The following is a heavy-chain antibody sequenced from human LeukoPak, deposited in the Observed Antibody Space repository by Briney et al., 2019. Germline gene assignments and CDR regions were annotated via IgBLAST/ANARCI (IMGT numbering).Heavy chain of an antibody. J-gene: IGHJ4*02. CDR2: INPNSGST. V-gene: IGHV1-2*02. Sequence: ASVKVSCKASGYTFTGYYMHWVRQTPGQGLEWMGWINPNSGSTNYAQKFQGRVTMTRDTSISTAYMELSRLRSDDTAVYYCARVSYYGSGSYQFDYWGQGTLVTVSS. CDR3: ARVSYYGSGSYQFDY. CDR1: GYTFTGYY. D-gene: IGHD3-10*01.